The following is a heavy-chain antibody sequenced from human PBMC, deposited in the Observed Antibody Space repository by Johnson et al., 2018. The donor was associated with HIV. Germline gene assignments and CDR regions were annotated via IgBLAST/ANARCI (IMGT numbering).Heavy chain of an antibody. J-gene: IGHJ3*02. CDR3: ARHHPASDAFDI. V-gene: IGHV3-33*01. Sequence: QVQLVESGGGVVQPGRSLRLSCAASGFTFSSYGMHWVRQAPGKGLEWVAVIWYAGSNKYYADSVKGRFTISRDNSKNTLYLQMNSLRAEDTAVYYCARHHPASDAFDIWGQGTMVTVSS. CDR2: IWYAGSNK. CDR1: GFTFSSYG. D-gene: IGHD2-2*01.